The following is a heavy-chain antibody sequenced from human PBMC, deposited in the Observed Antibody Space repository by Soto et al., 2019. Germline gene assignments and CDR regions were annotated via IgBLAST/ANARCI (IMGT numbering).Heavy chain of an antibody. CDR3: ARGLWFGESYLYNWFGP. CDR2: IWYDGSNK. V-gene: IGHV3-33*01. Sequence: GGSLRLSCAASGFTFSSYGMHWVRQAPGKGLEWVAVIWYDGSNKYYADSVKGRFTISRDNSKNTLYLQMNSLRAEDTAVYYCARGLWFGESYLYNWFGPWGQGTLVTVSS. D-gene: IGHD3-10*01. CDR1: GFTFSSYG. J-gene: IGHJ5*02.